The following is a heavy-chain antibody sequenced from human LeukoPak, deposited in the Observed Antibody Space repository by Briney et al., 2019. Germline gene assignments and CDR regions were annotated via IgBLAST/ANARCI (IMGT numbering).Heavy chain of an antibody. Sequence: PSETLSLTCAVYGGSFSGYYWSWIRQPPGKGLEWIGEINHSGSTNYNPSLKSRVTISVDTSKNQFSLKLSSVTAADTAVYYCARGYLYYSSNWFDPWGQGTLVTVSS. J-gene: IGHJ5*02. CDR1: GGSFSGYY. V-gene: IGHV4-34*01. D-gene: IGHD2-2*01. CDR2: INHSGST. CDR3: ARGYLYYSSNWFDP.